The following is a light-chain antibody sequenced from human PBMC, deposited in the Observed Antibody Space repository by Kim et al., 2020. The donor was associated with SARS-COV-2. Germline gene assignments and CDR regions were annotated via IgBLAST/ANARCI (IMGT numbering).Light chain of an antibody. J-gene: IGKJ1*01. CDR3: QQYGSSPRT. CDR1: QSVSSNY. Sequence: SPGERATRFCRASQSVSSNYLAWYQQTPGQAPRLLIYGASSRATDIPDRFSGGGSGTDFTLTISRLEPEDFAVYYCQQYGSSPRTFGQGTKVDIK. V-gene: IGKV3-20*01. CDR2: GAS.